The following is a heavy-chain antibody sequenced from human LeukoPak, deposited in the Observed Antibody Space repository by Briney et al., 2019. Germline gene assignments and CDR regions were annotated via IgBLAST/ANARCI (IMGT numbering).Heavy chain of an antibody. CDR3: AKDRLDYDILTGYYDY. D-gene: IGHD3-9*01. J-gene: IGHJ4*02. CDR2: ISGSGGST. CDR1: GFTFSSYA. V-gene: IGHV3-23*01. Sequence: RGSLRLSCAASGFTFSSYAMSWVRQAPGKGLEWVSAISGSGGSTYYADSVKGRSTISRDNSKNTLYLQMNSLRAEDTAVYYCAKDRLDYDILTGYYDYWGQGTLVTVSS.